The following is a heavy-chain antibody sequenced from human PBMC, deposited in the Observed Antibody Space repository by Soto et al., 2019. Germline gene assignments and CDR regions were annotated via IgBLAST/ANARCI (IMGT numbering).Heavy chain of an antibody. CDR2: INAGNGNT. CDR3: ARARDTIFGVAPA. D-gene: IGHD3-3*01. CDR1: GYTFTSYA. J-gene: IGHJ5*02. Sequence: ASVKVSCKASGYTFTSYAMPWVRQAPGQRLEWMGCINAGNGNTKYSQKFQGRVTITRDTSASTAYMELSSLRSEDTAVYYCARARDTIFGVAPAWGQGTLVTVSS. V-gene: IGHV1-3*01.